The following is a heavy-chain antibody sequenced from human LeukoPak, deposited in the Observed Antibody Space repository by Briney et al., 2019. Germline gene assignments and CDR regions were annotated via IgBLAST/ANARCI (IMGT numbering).Heavy chain of an antibody. V-gene: IGHV3-48*04. D-gene: IGHD3-3*01. Sequence: GGSLRLSCAASGFTFSTHDVNWVRQAPGKGLEWVSFINSRSSTIYYADSVKGRFTISRDNAKNSLYLQMNSLRAEDTAVYYCARVFDFWSGYNYMDVWGKGTTVTVSS. CDR3: ARVFDFWSGYNYMDV. J-gene: IGHJ6*03. CDR1: GFTFSTHD. CDR2: INSRSSTI.